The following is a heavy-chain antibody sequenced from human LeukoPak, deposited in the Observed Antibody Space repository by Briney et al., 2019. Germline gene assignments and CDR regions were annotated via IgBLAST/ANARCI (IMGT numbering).Heavy chain of an antibody. Sequence: QSGGSLRLSCAASGFPFSTHSLNWVRQAPGKGLEWVSSISAGGDFVYYGDSVKGRFTMSRDNAKNSLYLQMNSLRAEDTAVYYCAREGDTALDYWGQGTLVTVSS. D-gene: IGHD2-21*01. V-gene: IGHV3-21*01. CDR3: AREGDTALDY. CDR1: GFPFSTHS. J-gene: IGHJ4*02. CDR2: ISAGGDFV.